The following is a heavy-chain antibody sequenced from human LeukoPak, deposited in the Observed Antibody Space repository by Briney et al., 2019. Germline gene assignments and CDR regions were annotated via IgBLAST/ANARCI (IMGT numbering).Heavy chain of an antibody. CDR2: INSDGSWT. CDR3: VSFYETY. Sequence: GGSLRLSCAASGNYWVHWVRQAPGKGLVWVSHINSDGSWTSYADSVKGRFTISKDNAKNTVYLQMNNLRAEDTAVYYCVSFYETYWGRGTLVTVSS. D-gene: IGHD2-2*01. CDR1: GNYW. J-gene: IGHJ4*02. V-gene: IGHV3-74*01.